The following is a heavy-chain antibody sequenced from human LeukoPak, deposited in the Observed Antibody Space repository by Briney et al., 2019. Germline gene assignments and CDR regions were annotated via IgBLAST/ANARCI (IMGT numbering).Heavy chain of an antibody. Sequence: ASQTVSLLCAVWGGSHRSGDYFWSWIRQPPGKGLEWIGHIHYSGNTYYNSSRKSRVSIPVDTSKNHVSPKLSSVTTADTAVLYCARENYDYGGKKAFDYWGQGTLVTVSS. J-gene: IGHJ4*02. V-gene: IGHV4-30-4*01. CDR3: ARENYDYGGKKAFDY. D-gene: IGHD4-23*01. CDR2: IHYSGNT. CDR1: GGSHRSGDYF.